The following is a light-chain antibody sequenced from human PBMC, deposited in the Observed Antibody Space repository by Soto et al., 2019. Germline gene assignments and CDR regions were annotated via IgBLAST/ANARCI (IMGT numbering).Light chain of an antibody. V-gene: IGLV9-49*01. J-gene: IGLJ2*01. Sequence: QSVLTQPPSASASLGASVTLTCTLSSGYSDYKVDWYQQRPGKGHRFVMRVGTGGIVGSKGDGIPDRFSVLGSGLNRYLTIRNSQEEDERHYHCGADHGSGSNFVVVFGGGSKLTVL. CDR3: GADHGSGSNFVVV. CDR1: SGYSDYK. CDR2: VGTGGIVG.